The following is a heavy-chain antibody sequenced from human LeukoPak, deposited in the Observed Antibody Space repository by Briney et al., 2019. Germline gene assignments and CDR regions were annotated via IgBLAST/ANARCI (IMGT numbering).Heavy chain of an antibody. CDR1: GYTFTGYY. D-gene: IGHD6-6*01. J-gene: IGHJ4*02. CDR3: ARGHGSSPSFDY. V-gene: IGHV1-2*02. CDR2: INPDSGGT. Sequence: GASVKVSCKTSGYTFTGYYIYWVRQAPGQGLEWMGWINPDSGGTNHAQKFQGRVTMTSDTSISTAYTELSSLISDDTALYYCARGHGSSPSFDYWGQGVLVTVSS.